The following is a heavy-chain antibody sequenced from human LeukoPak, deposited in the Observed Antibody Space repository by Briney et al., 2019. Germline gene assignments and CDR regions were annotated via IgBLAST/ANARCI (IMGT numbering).Heavy chain of an antibody. CDR2: INHSGST. Sequence: SETLSLTCAVYGGSFSGYYWSWIRQPPGKGLEWIGEINHSGSTNYNPSLKSRVTISVDTSKNQFSLKLSSVTAADTAVYYCARHSIVVVPAAMLVKGNNWFDPWGQGTLVTVSS. V-gene: IGHV4-34*01. CDR1: GGSFSGYY. D-gene: IGHD2-2*01. CDR3: ARHSIVVVPAAMLVKGNNWFDP. J-gene: IGHJ5*02.